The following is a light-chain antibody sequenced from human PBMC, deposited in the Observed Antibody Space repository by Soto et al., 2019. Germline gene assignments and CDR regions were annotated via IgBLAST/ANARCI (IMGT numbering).Light chain of an antibody. CDR1: SSNIGAGYD. J-gene: IGLJ2*01. CDR3: QSYDTSLSGVV. CDR2: DNS. V-gene: IGLV1-40*01. Sequence: QSVLTQPPSVSGAPGQRVTISGTGSSSNIGAGYDVHWYQQLPGTAPKLLIYDNSNRPSGVPDRFSGSKSGTSASLAITGLQAEDETDYYCQSYDTSLSGVVFGGGTKVTVL.